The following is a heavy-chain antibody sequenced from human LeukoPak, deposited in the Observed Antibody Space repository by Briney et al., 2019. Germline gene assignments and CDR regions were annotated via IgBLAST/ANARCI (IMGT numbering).Heavy chain of an antibody. D-gene: IGHD6-19*01. J-gene: IGHJ4*02. V-gene: IGHV3-23*01. CDR1: GFTFSSYG. CDR3: ARDKVGGSMAGSNLDY. Sequence: PGGSLSLSCAVSGFTFSSYGMSWVRQAPGKGREWVSSISGRGVSTYYADSVKGRFTISRDNAKNSLYLQMNSLRGEDTAVYYCARDKVGGSMAGSNLDYWGQGSLVTVSS. CDR2: ISGRGVST.